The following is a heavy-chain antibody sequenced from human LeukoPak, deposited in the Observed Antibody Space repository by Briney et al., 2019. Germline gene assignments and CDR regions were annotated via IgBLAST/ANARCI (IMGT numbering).Heavy chain of an antibody. J-gene: IGHJ5*01. CDR2: ISGTGGAT. D-gene: IGHD2-21*01. CDR1: GFSFGNYA. Sequence: GGSLRLSCVASGFSFGNYAMGWVRQAPGKGLQWVSQISGTGGATWYAGFARDRFTISRDNSKKTLYLQMSGLRVEDTAMYYCVKDPRDTYGTNWFVSWGQGTLLIVSS. CDR3: VKDPRDTYGTNWFVS. V-gene: IGHV3-23*01.